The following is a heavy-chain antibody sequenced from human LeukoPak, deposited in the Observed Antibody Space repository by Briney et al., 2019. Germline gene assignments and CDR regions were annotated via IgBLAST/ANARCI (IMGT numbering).Heavy chain of an antibody. V-gene: IGHV1-69*05. CDR2: IIPIFGTA. D-gene: IGHD2-2*01. CDR3: ARDVPQSHAFDI. J-gene: IGHJ3*02. Sequence: GASVKVSCKASGGTFSSYAISRVRLAPGQGLEWMGGIIPIFGTANYAQRFQGRVTITTDESTSTAYMELSSLRSEDTAVYYCARDVPQSHAFDIWGQGTMVTVSS. CDR1: GGTFSSYA.